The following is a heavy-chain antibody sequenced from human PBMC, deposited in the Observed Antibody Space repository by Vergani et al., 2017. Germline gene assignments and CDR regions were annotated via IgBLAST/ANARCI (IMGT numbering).Heavy chain of an antibody. Sequence: QVQLQESGPGLVKPSETLSLTCTVSGGSISSYYWSWIRQPPGKGLEWIGYIYYSGSTNYNPSLKSRVTISVDTSKNQFSLKLSSVTAADTAVYYCAREVTCSCTSCYSGAFDIWGQGTMVTVSS. D-gene: IGHD2-2*01. CDR2: IYYSGST. CDR1: GGSISSYY. CDR3: AREVTCSCTSCYSGAFDI. V-gene: IGHV4-59*01. J-gene: IGHJ3*02.